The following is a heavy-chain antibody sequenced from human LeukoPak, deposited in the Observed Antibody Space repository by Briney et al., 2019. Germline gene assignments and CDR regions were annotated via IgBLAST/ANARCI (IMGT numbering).Heavy chain of an antibody. CDR1: GFTFSSYA. J-gene: IGHJ4*02. Sequence: GGSLRLSCAASGFTFSSYAMSWGRQAPGKGLEWVSAMSGGGGSTYYADSVKGRFTISRDNSKNTLYLQMNSLRAEDTAVYYCAKVGDILRYFDWLLFFAYWGQGTLVTVSS. CDR3: AKVGDILRYFDWLLFFAY. V-gene: IGHV3-23*01. CDR2: MSGGGGST. D-gene: IGHD3-9*01.